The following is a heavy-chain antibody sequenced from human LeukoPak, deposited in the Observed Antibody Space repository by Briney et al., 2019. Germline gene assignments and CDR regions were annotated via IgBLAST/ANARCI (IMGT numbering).Heavy chain of an antibody. CDR2: IYYSGST. CDR1: GGSISSYY. Sequence: ASETLSLTCTVSGGSISSYYWSWIRQPPGKGLEWIGYIYYSGSTNYSPSLKSRVTISVDTSKNQFSLKLSSVTAADTAVYYCARGRFDYWGQGTLVTVSS. V-gene: IGHV4-59*01. J-gene: IGHJ4*02. CDR3: ARGRFDY.